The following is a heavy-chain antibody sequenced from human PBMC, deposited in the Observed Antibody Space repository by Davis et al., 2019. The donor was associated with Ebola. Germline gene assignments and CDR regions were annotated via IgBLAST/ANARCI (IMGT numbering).Heavy chain of an antibody. V-gene: IGHV3-74*01. D-gene: IGHD5-18*01. CDR3: ARSPRYSYGNYFDY. Sequence: GESLKISCAASRFTFSDSWMHWVRQVPGKGLMWVARINSDGTTTHYADSVKGRFTISRHNSKNTLYFQMNSLRAEDTAVYYCARSPRYSYGNYFDYWGQGTLVTVSS. J-gene: IGHJ4*02. CDR1: RFTFSDSW. CDR2: INSDGTTT.